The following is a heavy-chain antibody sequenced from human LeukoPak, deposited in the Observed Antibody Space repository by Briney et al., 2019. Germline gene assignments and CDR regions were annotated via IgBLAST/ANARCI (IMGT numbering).Heavy chain of an antibody. V-gene: IGHV3-23*01. Sequence: PGGSLRLSCAASGFTFSSYAMSWVRQAPGKGLEWVSAISGSGGRTYYADSVKGRFTISRDNSKNTLYLQMNSLRAEDTAVYYCAKLARGSYVNTLFDYWGQGTLVTVSS. J-gene: IGHJ4*02. D-gene: IGHD1-26*01. CDR2: ISGSGGRT. CDR1: GFTFSSYA. CDR3: AKLARGSYVNTLFDY.